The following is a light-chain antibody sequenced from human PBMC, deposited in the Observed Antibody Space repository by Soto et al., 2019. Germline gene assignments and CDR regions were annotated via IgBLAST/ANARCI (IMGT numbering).Light chain of an antibody. Sequence: QSVLTQPPSASGTPGQRVTIYCSGGTSNIETNTVNWYQQLPTAAPKLLIYSNNQRPSGVPDRFSGSKSGTSASLAISGLQSEDEGDYYCAAWDDSLNGVVFGGGTKVTVL. V-gene: IGLV1-44*01. J-gene: IGLJ3*02. CDR2: SNN. CDR3: AAWDDSLNGVV. CDR1: TSNIETNT.